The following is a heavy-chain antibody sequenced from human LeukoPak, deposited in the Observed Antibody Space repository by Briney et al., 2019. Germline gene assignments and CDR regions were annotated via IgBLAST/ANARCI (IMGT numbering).Heavy chain of an antibody. D-gene: IGHD4-11*01. CDR1: GGSISSGSYY. CDR3: ARGWMTIDV. CDR2: IYYSGST. J-gene: IGHJ2*01. V-gene: IGHV4-61*01. Sequence: SETLSLTCTVSGGSISSGSYYWSWIRQPPGKGLEWIGYIYYSGSTNYNPSLKSRVTISVDTSKNQFSLKLSSVTAADTAVYYCARGWMTIDVWGRGTLVTVSS.